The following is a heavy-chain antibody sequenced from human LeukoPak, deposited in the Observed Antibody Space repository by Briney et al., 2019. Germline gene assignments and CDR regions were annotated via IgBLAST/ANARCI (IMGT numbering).Heavy chain of an antibody. CDR2: IKSKTDGETT. CDR1: GGSISSYY. V-gene: IGHV3-15*01. Sequence: ETLSLTCTVSGGSISSYYWSWIRQPAGKGLEWVGSIKSKTDGETTDYADRVKGRFTISRDDSTNTLYLQMNSLKTEDTAVYYCTTVYSDSSGYYFNYCDYWGQGTLVTVST. CDR3: TTVYSDSSGYYFNYCDY. J-gene: IGHJ4*02. D-gene: IGHD3-22*01.